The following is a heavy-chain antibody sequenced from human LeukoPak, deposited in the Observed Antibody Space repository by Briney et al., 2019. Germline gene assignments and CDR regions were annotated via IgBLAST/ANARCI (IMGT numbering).Heavy chain of an antibody. V-gene: IGHV4-34*01. CDR1: GGSFSGYY. D-gene: IGHD4-17*01. CDR2: INHSGST. J-gene: IGHJ4*02. Sequence: SETLSLTCAVYGGSFSGYYWSWIRQPPGKGLEWIGEINHSGSTNYNPSLKSRVTISVDTSKNQFSLKLSSVTAADTAVYYCARAPTTVTSHYFDYWAREPWSPSPQ. CDR3: ARAPTTVTSHYFDY.